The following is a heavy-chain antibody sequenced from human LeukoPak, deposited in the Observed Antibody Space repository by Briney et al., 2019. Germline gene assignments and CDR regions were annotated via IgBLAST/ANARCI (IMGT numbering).Heavy chain of an antibody. CDR1: GGSFSGYY. CDR3: ARQLAYYYYMDV. CDR2: IYYSGST. V-gene: IGHV4-34*01. Sequence: SETLSLTCAVYGGSFSGYYWSWIRQPPGKGLEWIGSIYYSGSTYYNPSLKSRVTISVDTSKNQFSLKLSSVTAADTAVYYCARQLAYYYYMDVWGKGTTVTVSS. J-gene: IGHJ6*03. D-gene: IGHD2-2*01.